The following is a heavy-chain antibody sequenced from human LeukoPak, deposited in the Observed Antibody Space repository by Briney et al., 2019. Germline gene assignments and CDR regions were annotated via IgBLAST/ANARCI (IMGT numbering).Heavy chain of an antibody. CDR2: MNPNSGNT. Sequence: APVKVSCKASGYTFTSYVLTGVEQATGKGLTGMGWMNPNSGNTGYAQKFQGRVTMTRNTSISTAYMELSSLRSEDTAVYYCARGRGHDSSGYYQLWGQGTLVTVSS. V-gene: IGHV1-8*01. CDR3: ARGRGHDSSGYYQL. D-gene: IGHD3-22*01. J-gene: IGHJ4*02. CDR1: GYTFTSYV.